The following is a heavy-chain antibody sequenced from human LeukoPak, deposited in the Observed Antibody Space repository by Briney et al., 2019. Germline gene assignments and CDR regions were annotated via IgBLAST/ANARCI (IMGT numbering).Heavy chain of an antibody. CDR1: GFTFSSYA. CDR2: ISESDGST. D-gene: IGHD5-18*01. Sequence: GGSLRLSCAASGFTFSSYAMNWVRQTPGKGLEWVSGISESDGSTSYADSVKGRFTISRDNSKNTLYLQMNSLRAEDTAVYYCAKRRTAKAAGDYWGQGTLVTVSS. J-gene: IGHJ4*02. V-gene: IGHV3-23*01. CDR3: AKRRTAKAAGDY.